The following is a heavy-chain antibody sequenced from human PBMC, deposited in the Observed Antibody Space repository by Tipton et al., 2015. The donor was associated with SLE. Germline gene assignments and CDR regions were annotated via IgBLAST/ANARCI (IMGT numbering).Heavy chain of an antibody. J-gene: IGHJ4*02. CDR2: IKADGTEK. Sequence: SLRLSCAASGFTFSTYWMSWVRQAPGKGLEWVANIKADGTEKYYVGSVKGRFTISRDNAKNSLYLQMDSLSVEDTAVYYCARDGSGWSINWGQGTLVTVSS. D-gene: IGHD6-19*01. CDR1: GFTFSTYW. CDR3: ARDGSGWSIN. V-gene: IGHV3-7*01.